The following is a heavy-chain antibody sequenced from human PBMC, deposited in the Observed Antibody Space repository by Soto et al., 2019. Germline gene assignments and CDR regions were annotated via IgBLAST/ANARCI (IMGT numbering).Heavy chain of an antibody. J-gene: IGHJ5*02. CDR2: ISSSSSYI. CDR1: GFTFSSYS. D-gene: IGHD2-2*01. CDR3: ARDHCSSTSCYGWFDP. V-gene: IGHV3-21*01. Sequence: EVQLVESGGGLVKPGGSLRLSCAASGFTFSSYSMNWVRQAPGKGLEWVSSISSSSSYIYYADSVKGRFTISRDNAKNSLYLQMNSLSAEDTAVYYCARDHCSSTSCYGWFDPWGQGTLVTVSS.